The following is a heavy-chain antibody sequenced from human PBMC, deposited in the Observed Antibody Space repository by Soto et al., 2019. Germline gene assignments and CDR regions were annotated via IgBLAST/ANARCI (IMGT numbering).Heavy chain of an antibody. J-gene: IGHJ4*02. V-gene: IGHV3-23*01. CDR1: GFTLRRCV. CDR3: AQDRGWGVVSPSHDY. CDR2: IRGTGGET. Sequence: PGRSLRLSCAASGFTLRRCVMNWDRQAPGKGLEWVSAIRGTGGETFYADSVKGRFTISRDNSKNTLYLQMNSLRDEDTALYFCAQDRGWGVVSPSHDYWGQGTLVTVSS. D-gene: IGHD2-21*01.